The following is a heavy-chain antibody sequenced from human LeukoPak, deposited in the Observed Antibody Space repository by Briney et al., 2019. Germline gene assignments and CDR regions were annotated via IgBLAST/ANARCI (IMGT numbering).Heavy chain of an antibody. V-gene: IGHV5-51*01. CDR2: IRPDDSDT. J-gene: IGHJ4*02. CDR1: EYSFTNYW. CDR3: TRARHRNCYWDH. D-gene: IGHD1-7*01. Sequence: GESLKISCKDSEYSFTNYWIGWVRRMPGKGLEWMGIIRPDDSDTRYSPSFQGQVTISADKSTSTAYLQWSSPKASDTAMYYCTRARHRNCYWDHWGQGTLVTVSS.